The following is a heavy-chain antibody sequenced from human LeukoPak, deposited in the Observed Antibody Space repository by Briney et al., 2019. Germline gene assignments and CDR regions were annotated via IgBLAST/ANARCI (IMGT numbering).Heavy chain of an antibody. CDR3: ARIPLYYYDSSGYYRPVDY. CDR1: GYTFTSYG. J-gene: IGHJ4*02. CDR2: ISAYNGNT. D-gene: IGHD3-22*01. V-gene: IGHV1-18*01. Sequence: ASVKVSCKASGYTFTSYGISWVRQAPGQGLEWMGWISAYNGNTNYAQKLQGRVTMTIDTSTSTAYMELRSLRSDDTAVYYCARIPLYYYDSSGYYRPVDYWGQGTLVTVSS.